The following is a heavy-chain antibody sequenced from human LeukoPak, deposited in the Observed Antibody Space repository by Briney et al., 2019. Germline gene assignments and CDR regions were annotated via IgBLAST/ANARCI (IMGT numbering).Heavy chain of an antibody. CDR2: IIPIFGTA. Sequence: SVKVSCKASGGTFSSYAISWVRQAPGQGLEWMGRIIPIFGTANYAQKFQGRVTITTDESTSTAYMELSSLRSEDTAVYYCARDVRGWSGFDYWGQGTLVTVSS. D-gene: IGHD3-3*01. V-gene: IGHV1-69*05. CDR1: GGTFSSYA. CDR3: ARDVRGWSGFDY. J-gene: IGHJ4*02.